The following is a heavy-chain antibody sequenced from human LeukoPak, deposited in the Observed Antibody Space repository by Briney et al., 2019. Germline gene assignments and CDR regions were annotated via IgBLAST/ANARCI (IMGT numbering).Heavy chain of an antibody. CDR3: AKDNAYYYADY. D-gene: IGHD3-10*01. V-gene: IGHV3-30*02. J-gene: IGHJ4*02. CDR2: IGYDGRNK. Sequence: PGGSLRLSCAASGFTFSSYGIHWVRQAPGEGLEWVTFIGYDGRNKYYADSVKGRFTISRDNSKNTLYLQMNSLRAEDTAVYYCAKDNAYYYADYWGQGTLVTVSS. CDR1: GFTFSSYG.